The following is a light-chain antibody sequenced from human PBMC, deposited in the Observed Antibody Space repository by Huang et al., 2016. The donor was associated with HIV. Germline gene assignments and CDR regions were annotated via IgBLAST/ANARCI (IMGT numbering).Light chain of an antibody. V-gene: IGKV3-15*01. CDR2: AAS. CDR1: QSVSSN. Sequence: EIVMTQSPATLSVSPGERATLSCRASQSVSSNLAWYQQKPGQAPSLLISAASTRATGIPARFSGSGSGTEFTLTISSLQSEDVAVYYCQQYNNWPRTFGQGTKVEIK. CDR3: QQYNNWPRT. J-gene: IGKJ1*01.